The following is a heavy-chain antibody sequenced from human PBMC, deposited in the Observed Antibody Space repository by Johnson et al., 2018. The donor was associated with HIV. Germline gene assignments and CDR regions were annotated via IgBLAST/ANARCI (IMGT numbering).Heavy chain of an antibody. D-gene: IGHD5-18*01. Sequence: VQLVESGGGLVQPGGSLRLSCAASGFTFSSYDMHWVRQATGKGLEWVSAIGTAGDTYYPGSVKGRFTISRDNSKNTLYLQMNSRRAEDTAVYYCARDGGYSYGDAFDIWGQGTMVTVSS. V-gene: IGHV3-13*01. CDR1: GFTFSSYD. CDR3: ARDGGYSYGDAFDI. CDR2: IGTAGDT. J-gene: IGHJ3*02.